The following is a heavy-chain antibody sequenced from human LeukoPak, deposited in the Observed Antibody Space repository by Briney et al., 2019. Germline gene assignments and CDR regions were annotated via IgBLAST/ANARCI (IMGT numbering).Heavy chain of an antibody. D-gene: IGHD3-22*01. CDR2: ISPYNGDT. CDR1: GYTFTSYG. CDR3: ARDGYYRHFDY. Sequence: ASVNVSCKASGYTFTSYGISWVRQAPGQGLEWMGWISPYNGDTNYVQKLQDRVTMTTDTSTSTAYMEVRSLRSDATAVYYCARDGYYRHFDYWGQGTLVTVSS. V-gene: IGHV1-18*01. J-gene: IGHJ4*02.